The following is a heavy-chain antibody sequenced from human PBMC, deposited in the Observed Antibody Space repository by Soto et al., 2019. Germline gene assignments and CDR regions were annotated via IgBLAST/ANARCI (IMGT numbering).Heavy chain of an antibody. D-gene: IGHD4-17*01. CDR3: ARGQTTVTTLDY. J-gene: IGHJ4*02. Sequence: SETLSLTCAVYGGSFSGYYWTWIRQPPGTGLEWIGYIYHSGSTYYNPSLKSRVTISVDRSKNQFSLKLSSVTAADTAVYYCARGQTTVTTLDYWGQGTLVTVSS. CDR2: IYHSGST. CDR1: GGSFSGYY. V-gene: IGHV4-34*01.